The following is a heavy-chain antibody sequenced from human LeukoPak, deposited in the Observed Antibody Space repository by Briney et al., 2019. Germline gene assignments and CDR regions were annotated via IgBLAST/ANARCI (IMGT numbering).Heavy chain of an antibody. J-gene: IGHJ6*02. D-gene: IGHD3-16*01. CDR2: INHNGNVN. Sequence: GGSLRLSCAASGFMFSSNWMNWARQAPGKGLEWVASINHNGNVNYYVDSVKGRFTISRDNAKNSLYLQMSNLRAEDTAVYFCARGGGLDVWGQGATVTVSS. V-gene: IGHV3-7*03. CDR3: ARGGGLDV. CDR1: GFMFSSNW.